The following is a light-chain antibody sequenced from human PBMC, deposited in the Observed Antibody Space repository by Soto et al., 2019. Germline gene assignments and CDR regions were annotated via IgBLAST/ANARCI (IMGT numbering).Light chain of an antibody. J-gene: IGKJ3*01. CDR2: DAS. Sequence: DIQMTQSPSTLSASVGDRVTITCRASQSISSWLAWYQQKPGKAPKLLIYDASSLESGVPSRFSGSGSGTEFTLTISSLQPDDFATYYCQQYSSYVFGPGTKVDIK. CDR1: QSISSW. CDR3: QQYSSYV. V-gene: IGKV1-5*01.